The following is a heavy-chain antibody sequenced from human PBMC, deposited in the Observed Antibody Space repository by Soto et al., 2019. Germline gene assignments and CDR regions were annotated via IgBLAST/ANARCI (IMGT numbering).Heavy chain of an antibody. CDR2: IIGSGAIT. D-gene: IGHD2-21*02. CDR3: AKDARDTGGNSGIDY. Sequence: PGGSLRLSCVASEFTFNSYAMSWVRQAPGMGLEWVSSIIGSGAITYYADSVKGRFTISRDNSKSTLYLQMNSLRVEDTALYYCAKDARDTGGNSGIDYWGQGTLVTVSS. J-gene: IGHJ4*02. V-gene: IGHV3-23*01. CDR1: EFTFNSYA.